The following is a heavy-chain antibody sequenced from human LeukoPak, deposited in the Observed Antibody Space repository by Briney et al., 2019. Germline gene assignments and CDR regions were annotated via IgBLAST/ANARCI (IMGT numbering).Heavy chain of an antibody. Sequence: GGSLRLSCVASGFTFSSSWMTWVRQAPGKGLEWVASVREDGSQKTAVDSVRGRFTISRDNAKNSVYLQMDSLRAEDTAVYYCARAGDIVVVPVTFDYWGQGTLVTVSS. D-gene: IGHD2-2*01. CDR2: VREDGSQK. CDR1: GFTFSSSW. CDR3: ARAGDIVVVPVTFDY. J-gene: IGHJ4*02. V-gene: IGHV3-7*01.